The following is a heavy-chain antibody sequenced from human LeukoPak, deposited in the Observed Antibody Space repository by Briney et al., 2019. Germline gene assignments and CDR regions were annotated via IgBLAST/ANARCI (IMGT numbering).Heavy chain of an antibody. J-gene: IGHJ4*02. CDR1: GFTFSSYS. CDR3: ARTGVYCSGGSCYSGDY. D-gene: IGHD2-15*01. Sequence: PGGSLRLSCAASGFTFSSYSMNWVRQAPGKGLEWVSSISRSSSYIYYADSVKGRFTISRDNAKNSLYLQMNSLRAEDTAVYYCARTGVYCSGGSCYSGDYWGQGTLVTVSS. V-gene: IGHV3-21*01. CDR2: ISRSSSYI.